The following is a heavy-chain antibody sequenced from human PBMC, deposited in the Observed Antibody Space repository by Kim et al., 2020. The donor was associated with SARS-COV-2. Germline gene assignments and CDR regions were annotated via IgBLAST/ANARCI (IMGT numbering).Heavy chain of an antibody. CDR3: AGDTAFDY. D-gene: IGHD4-17*01. V-gene: IGHV3-30*04. Sequence: GGSLRLSCAASGFTFSSYAMHWVRQAPGKGLEWVAVISYDGSNKYYADSVKGRFTISRDNSKNTLYLQMNSLRAEETAVYYCAGDTAFDYWGQGTLVTVS. CDR2: ISYDGSNK. CDR1: GFTFSSYA. J-gene: IGHJ4*02.